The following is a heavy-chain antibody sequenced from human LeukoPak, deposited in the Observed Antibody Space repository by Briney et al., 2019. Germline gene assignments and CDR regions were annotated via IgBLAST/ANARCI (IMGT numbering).Heavy chain of an antibody. CDR2: INSDGSST. CDR1: GFTFSSYW. Sequence: PGGSLRLSCAASGFTFSSYWMHWVRQAPGKGLVWVSRINSDGSSTSYADSVKGRFTISRDNAKNTLYLQMNSLRAEDTAVYYCARDESGIAARPGVLVWGRGTLVTVSS. J-gene: IGHJ4*02. V-gene: IGHV3-74*01. CDR3: ARDESGIAARPGVLV. D-gene: IGHD6-6*01.